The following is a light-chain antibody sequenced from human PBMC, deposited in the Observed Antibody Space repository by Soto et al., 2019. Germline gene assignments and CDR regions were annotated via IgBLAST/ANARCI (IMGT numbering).Light chain of an antibody. CDR1: QNINNY. Sequence: EIVLTQSPATLSLSPGERATLSCRASQNINNYLAWYQQKPGQTPRLLIYDASTRATDIPARFSGSGSGTDFTLTISGLEPEDFAVYYCQQRVTWPGTFGGGTKVEIK. CDR2: DAS. CDR3: QQRVTWPGT. V-gene: IGKV3-11*01. J-gene: IGKJ4*01.